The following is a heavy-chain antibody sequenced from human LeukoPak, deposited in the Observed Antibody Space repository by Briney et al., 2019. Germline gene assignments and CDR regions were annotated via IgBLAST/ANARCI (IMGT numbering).Heavy chain of an antibody. CDR3: ARGLAPSGWYGMDV. CDR2: IGSAGDT. CDR1: GFTFSSYD. D-gene: IGHD6-19*01. V-gene: IGHV3-13*01. J-gene: IGHJ6*02. Sequence: PGGSLRLSCAASGFTFSSYDMHWVRQATGKGLEWVSAIGSAGDTYYPGSVKGRFTISRENAKNSLYLQMNSRRAGDTAVYYCARGLAPSGWYGMDVWGQGTTVTVSS.